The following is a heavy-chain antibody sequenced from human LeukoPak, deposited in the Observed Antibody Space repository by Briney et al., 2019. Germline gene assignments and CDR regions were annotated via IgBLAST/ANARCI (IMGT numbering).Heavy chain of an antibody. CDR3: ARVRGDFETD. D-gene: IGHD3-16*01. CDR1: GGSISSYY. V-gene: IGHV4-59*01. Sequence: SETLSLTCSVSGGSISSYYWTLIRQPPGKGLEWIGYRYYSGSTTYNPSLKSRVTISVDTSKSQFSLKLISVTAADTAIYYCARVRGDFETDWGQGTLVTVSS. CDR2: RYYSGST. J-gene: IGHJ1*01.